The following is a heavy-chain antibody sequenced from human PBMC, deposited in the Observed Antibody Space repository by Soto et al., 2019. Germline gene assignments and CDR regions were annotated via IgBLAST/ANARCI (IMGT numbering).Heavy chain of an antibody. Sequence: GGSLRLSCAVAGYTFGNHWMHWVRQAPGKGLEWVSRMNSDGSIINYADSVKGRFTVSRDNAKNTLYLQMNSLRAEDTAVYYCAMGACSSTSCYHYYYYYGMDVWGQGTTVTVSS. V-gene: IGHV3-74*01. CDR1: GYTFGNHW. CDR3: AMGACSSTSCYHYYYYYGMDV. J-gene: IGHJ6*02. D-gene: IGHD2-2*01. CDR2: MNSDGSII.